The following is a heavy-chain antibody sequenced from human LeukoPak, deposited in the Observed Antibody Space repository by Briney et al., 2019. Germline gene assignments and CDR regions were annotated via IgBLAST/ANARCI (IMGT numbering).Heavy chain of an antibody. CDR2: INPSGGST. CDR3: ARDGYGLPPRVLDY. D-gene: IGHD3-10*01. J-gene: IGHJ4*02. CDR1: GYTFTGYY. Sequence: ASVKVSCKASGYTFTGYYMHWVRQAPGQGLEWMGIINPSGGSTSYAQKFQGRVTMTRDTSTSTVYMELSRLRSDDTAVYYCARDGYGLPPRVLDYWGQGTLVTVSS. V-gene: IGHV1-46*01.